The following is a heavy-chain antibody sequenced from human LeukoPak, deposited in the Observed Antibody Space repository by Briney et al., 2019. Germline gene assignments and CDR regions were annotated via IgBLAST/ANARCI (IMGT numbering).Heavy chain of an antibody. Sequence: GGSLRLSCEASGFTFSSYAMSWVRQAPGKGLEWVSTITGSGGSRYYADFVKGRFTISRDNSKNTLYLQMNSLRAEDAAVYYCPKVPPIVVVKGGGSVANWFDPWGQGTLVTVSS. CDR1: GFTFSSYA. J-gene: IGHJ5*02. CDR2: ITGSGGSR. D-gene: IGHD2-2*01. CDR3: PKVPPIVVVKGGGSVANWFDP. V-gene: IGHV3-23*01.